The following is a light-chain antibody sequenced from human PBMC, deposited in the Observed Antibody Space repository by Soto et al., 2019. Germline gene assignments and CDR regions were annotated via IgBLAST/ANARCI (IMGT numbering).Light chain of an antibody. Sequence: DIVVTQSPESLAVSLGERATINCKSSRSVLYNSNNKNYLAWYQQKPGQPPKLLISWASTRESGVPDRFSGSGSGTDFTLTISSLQAEDVAVYYCQQYYSVWTFGQGTKVEIK. V-gene: IGKV4-1*01. CDR1: RSVLYNSNNKNY. CDR3: QQYYSVWT. J-gene: IGKJ1*01. CDR2: WAS.